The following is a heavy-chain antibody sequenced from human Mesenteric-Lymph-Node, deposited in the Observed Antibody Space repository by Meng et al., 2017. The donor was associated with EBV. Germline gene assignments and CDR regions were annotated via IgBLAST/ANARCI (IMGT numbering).Heavy chain of an antibody. CDR3: ARGTIGAAGGY. Sequence: QLHVVQSGAEVKKPGASVKISCKASGYALRTYFMHWVRQAPGQGLEWMGLINPSRGTTTYAQKFQGRITMTRDTSTSTVNMELSSLRFEDTAVYFCARGTIGAAGGYWGQGTLVTVSS. CDR2: INPSRGTT. CDR1: GYALRTYF. D-gene: IGHD6-13*01. V-gene: IGHV1-46*01. J-gene: IGHJ4*02.